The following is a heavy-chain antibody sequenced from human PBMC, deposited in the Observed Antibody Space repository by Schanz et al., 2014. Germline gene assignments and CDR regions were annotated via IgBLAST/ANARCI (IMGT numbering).Heavy chain of an antibody. CDR3: VREGSTTPVAGLRSFDWLGRFDY. D-gene: IGHD3-9*01. CDR2: VRKKEFSDDTE. J-gene: IGHJ4*02. V-gene: IGHV3-72*01. Sequence: EVQLLESGGGLVQPGGSLRLSCAASGFSFSDHAMDWVRQAAGKGLEWVGRVRKKEFSDDTEEYAASVRGRFTISRDDSKNVVNHQMNGLKTEDTAMYYCVREGSTTPVAGLRSFDWLGRFDYWGQGALVTVSS. CDR1: GFSFSDHA.